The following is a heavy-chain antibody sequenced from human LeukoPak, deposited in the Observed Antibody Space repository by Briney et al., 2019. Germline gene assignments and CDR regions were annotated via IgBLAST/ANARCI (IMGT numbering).Heavy chain of an antibody. V-gene: IGHV3-53*01. J-gene: IGHJ4*02. CDR1: GFSVSSNY. CDR3: ARANHYGAFDY. D-gene: IGHD3-10*01. Sequence: GGSLRLSCAASGFSVSSNYMSWVRQAPGKGLEWVSVIYSGGSKYYADSVKGRLTISRDNSKNTVYLQMNSLRAEDTAVYYCARANHYGAFDYWGQGTLVTVSS. CDR2: IYSGGSK.